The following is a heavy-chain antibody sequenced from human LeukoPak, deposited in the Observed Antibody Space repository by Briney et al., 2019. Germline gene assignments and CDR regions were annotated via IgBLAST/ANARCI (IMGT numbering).Heavy chain of an antibody. Sequence: SVKVSCKASGGTFTTYLFAGVGQPLGQGLRGMGGIFPIFGTANYAQKFQGRVTITADESTSTAYMELSSLRSEDTAVYYCARDKVFSGYYYDSSGYGMDVWGQGTTVTVSS. CDR3: ARDKVFSGYYYDSSGYGMDV. CDR2: IFPIFGTA. J-gene: IGHJ6*02. D-gene: IGHD3-22*01. V-gene: IGHV1-69*13. CDR1: GGTFTTYL.